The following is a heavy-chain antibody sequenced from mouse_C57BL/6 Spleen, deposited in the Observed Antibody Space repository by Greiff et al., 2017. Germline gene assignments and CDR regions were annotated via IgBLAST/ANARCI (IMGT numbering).Heavy chain of an antibody. CDR2: INYDGSST. J-gene: IGHJ2*01. Sequence: EVQLVESEGGLVQPGSSMKLSCTASGFTFSDYYMAWVRQVPEKGLEWVANINYDGSSTYYLDSLKSRFIISRDNAKNILYLQMSSLKSEDTATYYCARSYYSNYVYYFDYWGQGTTLTVSS. V-gene: IGHV5-16*01. D-gene: IGHD2-5*01. CDR3: ARSYYSNYVYYFDY. CDR1: GFTFSDYY.